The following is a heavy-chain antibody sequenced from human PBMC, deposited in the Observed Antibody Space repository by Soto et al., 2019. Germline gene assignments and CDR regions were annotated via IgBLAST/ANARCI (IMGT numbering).Heavy chain of an antibody. CDR1: GYTFTGYY. J-gene: IGHJ6*02. Sequence: ALVKVSCKASGYTFTGYYMHWVRQAPGQGLEWMEWISPNSGGTNYAQKFQGWVTMTRDTSISTAYMELSRLRSDDTAVYYCARDREIAASYYYYGMDVWGQGTTVTVSS. CDR3: ARDREIAASYYYYGMDV. V-gene: IGHV1-2*04. D-gene: IGHD2-15*01. CDR2: ISPNSGGT.